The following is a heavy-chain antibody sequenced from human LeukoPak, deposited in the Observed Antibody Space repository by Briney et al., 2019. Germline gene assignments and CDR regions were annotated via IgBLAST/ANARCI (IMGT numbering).Heavy chain of an antibody. CDR1: GFTFSTST. CDR3: AKRDYQGSAPYFDY. J-gene: IGHJ4*02. V-gene: IGHV3-23*01. D-gene: IGHD3-10*01. Sequence: GGSLRLSCVASGFTFSTSTVSWVRQAPGKGLEWVSTLSGRSGNAYYADSVKGRFTISRDNSKNTLYLQMNSLRAEETAVYYCAKRDYQGSAPYFDYWGQGTLVAVSS. CDR2: LSGRSGNA.